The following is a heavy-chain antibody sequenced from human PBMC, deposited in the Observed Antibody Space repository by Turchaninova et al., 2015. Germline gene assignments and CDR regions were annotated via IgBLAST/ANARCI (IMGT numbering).Heavy chain of an antibody. CDR3: ARDFSGWSRDF. J-gene: IGHJ4*02. D-gene: IGHD6-19*01. CDR1: GFDFTPYG. CDR2: ISTRGTSI. Sequence: EVHLVESGGGLVKPGGSLRLSCATSGFDFTPYGMTWVRQAPGKGLEYVSAISTRGTSIYYADSVKGRFTISRDDAKSSVYLQMNSLRVEDTAVYYCARDFSGWSRDFWGQGALVTVSS. V-gene: IGHV3-21*01.